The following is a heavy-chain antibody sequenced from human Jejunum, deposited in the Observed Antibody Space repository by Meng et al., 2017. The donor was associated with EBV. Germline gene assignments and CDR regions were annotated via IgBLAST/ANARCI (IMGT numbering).Heavy chain of an antibody. V-gene: IGHV7-4-1*02. CDR2: ISTNTGNP. CDR1: GYTFTRNA. D-gene: IGHD6-13*01. J-gene: IGHJ4*02. Sequence: QVQLVQSGSELKKPGAAVKVSCTSSGYTFTRNAINGVRQAPGQGLAWMGWISTNTGNPTYAQGFAGRCVFSLDTSVSTAYLQISGLKAEDTAIYYCARDSGYTRSWSGDYWGQGTLVTVSS. CDR3: ARDSGYTRSWSGDY.